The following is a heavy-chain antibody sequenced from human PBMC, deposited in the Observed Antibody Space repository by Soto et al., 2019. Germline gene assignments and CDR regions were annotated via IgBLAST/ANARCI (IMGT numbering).Heavy chain of an antibody. D-gene: IGHD5-18*01. V-gene: IGHV1-69*12. CDR2: IIPIFGTA. CDR3: ASGYSYSGGNAFDI. CDR1: GGTFSSYA. Sequence: QVQLVQSGAEVKKPGASVKVSCKASGGTFSSYAISWVRQAPGQGLEWMGGIIPIFGTANYAQKFQGRVTITADESTSTADMELSSLRSEDTAVYYCASGYSYSGGNAFDIWGQGTMVTVSS. J-gene: IGHJ3*02.